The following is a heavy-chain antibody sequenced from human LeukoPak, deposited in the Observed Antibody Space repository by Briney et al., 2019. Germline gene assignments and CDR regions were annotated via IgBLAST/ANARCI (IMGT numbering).Heavy chain of an antibody. D-gene: IGHD2-15*01. V-gene: IGHV3-21*01. Sequence: GGSLRLSCAASGFTFSSYSMNWVRQAPGKGLEWVSSISSSSSYIYYADSVKGRFTISRDNAKNSLYLQMNSLRAEDTAVYYCARDETPPMVVVAATGTNDYWGQGTLVTVSS. J-gene: IGHJ4*02. CDR2: ISSSSSYI. CDR3: ARDETPPMVVVAATGTNDY. CDR1: GFTFSSYS.